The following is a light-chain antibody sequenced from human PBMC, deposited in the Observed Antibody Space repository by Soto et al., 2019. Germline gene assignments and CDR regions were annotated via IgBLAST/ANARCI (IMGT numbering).Light chain of an antibody. Sequence: EIVLTQSPGTLSLSPGEIATLSFRASQSVNSHLGWYQQKPGQVPRLLIYDTSNRATGIPGRFSGSGSGTDFTLTISSLAPEDFAVYYCQHRSNWPPGFGQGTRLEI. CDR2: DTS. V-gene: IGKV3-11*01. CDR3: QHRSNWPPG. J-gene: IGKJ5*01. CDR1: QSVNSH.